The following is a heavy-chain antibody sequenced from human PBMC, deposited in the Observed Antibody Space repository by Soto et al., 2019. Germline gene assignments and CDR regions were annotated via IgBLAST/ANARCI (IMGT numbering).Heavy chain of an antibody. V-gene: IGHV4-34*01. D-gene: IGHD2-15*01. J-gene: IGHJ3*02. Sequence: PSETLSLTCAVYGGSFSGYYWSWIRQPPGKGLEWIGEINRSGSTNYNPSLKSRVTISVDTSKNQFSLKLSSVTAADTAAYYCARTLLGYCSGGSCVDAFDIWGQGTMVTVSS. CDR3: ARTLLGYCSGGSCVDAFDI. CDR2: INRSGST. CDR1: GGSFSGYY.